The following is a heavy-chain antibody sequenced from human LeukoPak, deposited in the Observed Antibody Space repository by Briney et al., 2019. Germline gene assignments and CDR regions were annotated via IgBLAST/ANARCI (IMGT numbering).Heavy chain of an antibody. D-gene: IGHD3-3*01. CDR1: GYTFTSYG. V-gene: IGHV1-18*01. CDR3: ARSPYYDFWSYYYYYGMDV. J-gene: IGHJ6*02. CDR2: ISAYNGNT. Sequence: ASVKVSCKASGYTFTSYGISWVRQAPGQGLEWMGWISAYNGNTNYAQKLQGRVTMTTDPSTSTAYMELRSLRSDDTAAYYCARSPYYDFWSYYYYYGMDVWGQGTTVTVSS.